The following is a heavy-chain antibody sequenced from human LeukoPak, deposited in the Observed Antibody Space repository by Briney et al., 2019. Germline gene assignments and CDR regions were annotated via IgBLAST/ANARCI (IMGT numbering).Heavy chain of an antibody. V-gene: IGHV3-23*01. CDR1: GFPFSRYA. Sequence: GGYLTLTCAASGFPFSRYAMSWVRQAPGKGVEWVSGISGSGGSTYYADSVKGRFTISRDNCKNTLYVQMNSLRTEDTAISYCDKGVDAFDIRGRGTLVTVSA. J-gene: IGHJ3*02. CDR2: ISGSGGST. CDR3: DKGVDAFDI.